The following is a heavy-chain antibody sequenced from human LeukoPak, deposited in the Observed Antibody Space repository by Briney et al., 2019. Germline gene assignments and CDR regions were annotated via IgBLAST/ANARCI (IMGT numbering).Heavy chain of an antibody. D-gene: IGHD3-22*01. CDR1: GYTFTSYG. CDR3: AQSYYYDSSGYQNP. V-gene: IGHV1-18*01. CDR2: ISAYNGNT. Sequence: GASVKVSCKASGYTFTSYGISWVRQAPGQGLEWMGWISAYNGNTNYAQKFQGRVTMTRDTSISTAYMELSRLRSDDTAVYYCAQSYYYDSSGYQNPWGQGTLVTVSS. J-gene: IGHJ5*02.